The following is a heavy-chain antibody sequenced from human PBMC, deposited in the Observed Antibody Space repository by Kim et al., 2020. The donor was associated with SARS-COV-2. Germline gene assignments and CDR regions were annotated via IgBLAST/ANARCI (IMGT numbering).Heavy chain of an antibody. V-gene: IGHV3-21*04. CDR3: AKAYSSSWYYFDY. D-gene: IGHD6-13*01. J-gene: IGHJ4*02. CDR2: ISSSGGVI. Sequence: GGSLRLSCAASGFTFSSYTMNWVRQAPGKGLEWVSSISSSGGVIYYADSVKGRFTISRDNAKNSLYLQMNSLRAEDTAVYYCAKAYSSSWYYFDYWGQGTLVTVSS. CDR1: GFTFSSYT.